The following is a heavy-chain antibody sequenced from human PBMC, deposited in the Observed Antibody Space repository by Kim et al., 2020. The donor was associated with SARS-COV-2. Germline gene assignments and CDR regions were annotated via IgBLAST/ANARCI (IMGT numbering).Heavy chain of an antibody. CDR2: IRSKANSYAT. D-gene: IGHD1-1*01. J-gene: IGHJ3*02. CDR3: TSVPATTLALWDAFDI. CDR1: GFTFSCSA. V-gene: IGHV3-73*01. Sequence: GESLKISCAASGFTFSCSAIHWVRQASGKGLAWVGRIRSKANSYATAYAASVRGRCTISRDDSKNTAYLQMNNLKTEDTAVYYCTSVPATTLALWDAFDIWGRGTMVTVSS.